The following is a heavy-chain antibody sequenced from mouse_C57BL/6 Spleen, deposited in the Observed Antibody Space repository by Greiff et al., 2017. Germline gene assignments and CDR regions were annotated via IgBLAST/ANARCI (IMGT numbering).Heavy chain of an antibody. D-gene: IGHD1-1*01. CDR3: ARDYYGSYGYVDY. J-gene: IGHJ2*01. V-gene: IGHV5-16*01. CDR2: INYDGSST. CDR1: GFTFSDYY. Sequence: EVKVVESEGGLVQPGSSMKLSCTASGFTFSDYYMAWVRQVPEKGLEWVANINYDGSSTYYLDALKSRFIISRDNAKNILYLQMSSLKSEDTATYYCARDYYGSYGYVDYWGQGTTLTVSS.